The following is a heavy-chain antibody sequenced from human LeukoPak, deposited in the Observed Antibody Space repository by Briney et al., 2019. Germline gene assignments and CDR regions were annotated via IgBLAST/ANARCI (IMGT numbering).Heavy chain of an antibody. Sequence: SETLSLTCAVYGGSFSGYYWSWIRQPLGKGLEWTGYIYYSGSTNYNPSLKSRVTISVDTSKNQFSLKLSSVTAADTAVYYCARLRIAADYYGMDVWGQGTTVTVSS. J-gene: IGHJ6*02. V-gene: IGHV4-59*01. CDR1: GGSFSGYY. CDR2: IYYSGST. CDR3: ARLRIAADYYGMDV. D-gene: IGHD6-13*01.